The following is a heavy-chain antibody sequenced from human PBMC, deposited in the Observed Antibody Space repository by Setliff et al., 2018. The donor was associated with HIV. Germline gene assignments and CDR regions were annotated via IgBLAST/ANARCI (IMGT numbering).Heavy chain of an antibody. CDR1: GFTFSSSV. CDR2: TWYDGRTT. D-gene: IGHD5-12*01. Sequence: PGGSLRLSCAASGFTFSSSVMHWVRQAPGKGLEWVALTWYDGRTTYYADSVKGRFTISRDNSKSTLNLQMNTLRPEDTAMYYCAKVGRDYNGYDLTFDSWGQGTLVTVSS. J-gene: IGHJ4*02. CDR3: AKVGRDYNGYDLTFDS. V-gene: IGHV3-30*02.